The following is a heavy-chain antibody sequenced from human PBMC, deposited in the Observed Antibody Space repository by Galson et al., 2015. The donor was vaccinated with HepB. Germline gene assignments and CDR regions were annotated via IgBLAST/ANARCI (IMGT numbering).Heavy chain of an antibody. Sequence: SVKVSCKASGGTFSSYANSWVRQAPGQGLEWMGGIIPIFGTANYAQKLQGRVTMTTDTSTSTAYMELRSLRSDDTAVYYCARDGVTTPNDYWGQGTLVTVSS. CDR1: GGTFSSYA. CDR3: ARDGVTTPNDY. CDR2: IIPIFGTA. V-gene: IGHV1-69*05. J-gene: IGHJ4*02. D-gene: IGHD4-17*01.